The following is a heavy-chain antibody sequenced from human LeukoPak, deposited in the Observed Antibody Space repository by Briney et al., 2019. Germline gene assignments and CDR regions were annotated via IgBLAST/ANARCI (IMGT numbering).Heavy chain of an antibody. CDR1: GFTFSTYW. V-gene: IGHV3-7*01. D-gene: IGHD1-26*01. Sequence: GGSLRLPCAASGFTFSTYWIHWVRQAPGKGLEWVASIKPDGSQKFYVDSVKGRFTISRDNAKNSLDLQMNTLRVDDTAVYYCARGWSYALGLWGQGTLVTVSS. CDR3: ARGWSYALGL. CDR2: IKPDGSQK. J-gene: IGHJ5*02.